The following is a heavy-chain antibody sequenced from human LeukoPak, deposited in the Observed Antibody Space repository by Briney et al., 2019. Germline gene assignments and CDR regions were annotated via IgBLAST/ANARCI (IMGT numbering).Heavy chain of an antibody. J-gene: IGHJ3*02. V-gene: IGHV3-30*02. CDR1: GFTFSNYG. CDR2: IRYDGSNK. Sequence: GGSLRLSCAASGFTFSNYGMHWVRQAPGKGLEWVAFIRYDGSNKYCADSVKGRFTISRDNSKNTLYLQMNSLRAEDTAVYYCAKDSGDFWSGYYTGIDAFDIWGQGTMVTVSS. D-gene: IGHD3-3*01. CDR3: AKDSGDFWSGYYTGIDAFDI.